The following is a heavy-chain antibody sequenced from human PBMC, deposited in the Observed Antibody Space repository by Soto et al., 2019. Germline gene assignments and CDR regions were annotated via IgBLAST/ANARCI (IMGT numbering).Heavy chain of an antibody. CDR2: ISYDGSNK. Sequence: QVPLVESGGGVVQPGRSLRLSCAASGFTFSSYGMHWVRQAPGKGLEWVAVISYDGSNKYYADSVKGRFTISRDNSKHTLYLQMNSLRAEDTAVYYCAKEKMVRGVMDYWGQGTLVTVSS. V-gene: IGHV3-30*18. CDR3: AKEKMVRGVMDY. D-gene: IGHD3-10*01. CDR1: GFTFSSYG. J-gene: IGHJ4*02.